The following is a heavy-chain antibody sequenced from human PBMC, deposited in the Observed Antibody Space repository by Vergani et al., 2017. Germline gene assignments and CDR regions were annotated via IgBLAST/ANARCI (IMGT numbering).Heavy chain of an antibody. CDR1: GGSISSGSYY. Sequence: QVQLQESGPGLVKPSQTLSLTCTVSGGSISSGSYYWSWIRQPAGKGLEWIGRIYTSGSTNYNPSLKSRVTMSVDTSKNQFSLKLSSVTAADTAVYYCARYSSSTSCYQGGFDYWGQGTLVTVSS. D-gene: IGHD2-2*01. J-gene: IGHJ4*02. CDR3: ARYSSSTSCYQGGFDY. V-gene: IGHV4-61*02. CDR2: IYTSGST.